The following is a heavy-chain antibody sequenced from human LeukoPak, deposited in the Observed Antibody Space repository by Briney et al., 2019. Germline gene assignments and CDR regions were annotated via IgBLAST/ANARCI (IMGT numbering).Heavy chain of an antibody. D-gene: IGHD1-26*01. J-gene: IGHJ6*03. Sequence: GASVKVSCKASGYTFTSYYMHWVRQAPGQGLEWMGIINPSGGSTSYAQKFQGRVTMTRDTSTSTVYMELSSLRSEDTAVYYCARVNSGSYYRYYYYYVDVWGKGTTVTVSS. V-gene: IGHV1-46*01. CDR2: INPSGGST. CDR1: GYTFTSYY. CDR3: ARVNSGSYYRYYYYYVDV.